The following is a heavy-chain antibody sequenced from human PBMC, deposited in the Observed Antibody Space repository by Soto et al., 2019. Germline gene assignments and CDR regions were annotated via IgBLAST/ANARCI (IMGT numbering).Heavy chain of an antibody. Sequence: SVKVSCKASGGTFSSYTISWVRQAPGQGLEWMGRIIPILGIANYAQKFQGRVTITADKSTSTAYMELSSLRSEDTAVYYCARSGLVGATPIDYWGQGTLVTVSS. D-gene: IGHD1-26*01. V-gene: IGHV1-69*02. J-gene: IGHJ4*02. CDR2: IIPILGIA. CDR1: GGTFSSYT. CDR3: ARSGLVGATPIDY.